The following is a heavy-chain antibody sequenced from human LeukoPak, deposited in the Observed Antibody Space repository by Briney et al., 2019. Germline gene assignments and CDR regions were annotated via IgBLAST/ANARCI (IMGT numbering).Heavy chain of an antibody. V-gene: IGHV4-34*01. CDR1: GGSFSGYY. J-gene: IGHJ4*02. CDR2: INHSGST. CDR3: ARTGYYYGSGLDY. Sequence: PSETLSLTCAVYGGSFSGYYWSWIRQPPGKGLEWIGEINHSGSTNYNPSLKSRVTISVDTSNNQFSLLLRSVTAADTAIYYCARTGYYYGSGLDYWSQGTLVTISS. D-gene: IGHD3-10*01.